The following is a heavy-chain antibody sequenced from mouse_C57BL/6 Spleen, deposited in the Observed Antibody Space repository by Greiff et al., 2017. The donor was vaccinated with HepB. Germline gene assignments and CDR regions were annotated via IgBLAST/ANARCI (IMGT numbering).Heavy chain of an antibody. CDR2: ISSGSSTI. CDR1: GFTFSDYG. J-gene: IGHJ2*01. V-gene: IGHV5-17*01. CDR3: ARGLWDYFDY. Sequence: EVHLVESGGGLVKPGGSLKLSCAASGFTFSDYGMHWVRQAPEKGLEWVAYISSGSSTIYYADTVKGRFTISRDNAKNTLFLQMTSLRSEDTAMYYCARGLWDYFDYWGQGTTLTVSS. D-gene: IGHD1-1*02.